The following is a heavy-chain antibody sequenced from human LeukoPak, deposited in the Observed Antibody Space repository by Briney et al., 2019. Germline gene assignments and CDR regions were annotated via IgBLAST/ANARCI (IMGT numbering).Heavy chain of an antibody. CDR2: INGSGGRT. D-gene: IGHD5-24*01. CDR3: TTDSLEDFDY. J-gene: IGHJ4*02. V-gene: IGHV3-23*01. CDR1: GFTFSNYG. Sequence: GGSLRLSCAASGFTFSNYGISWVRQAPGKGLEWLTGINGSGGRTYYADSVKGRFTISRDNSKNTLYLQMNSLKTEDTAVYYCTTDSLEDFDYWGQGTLVTVSS.